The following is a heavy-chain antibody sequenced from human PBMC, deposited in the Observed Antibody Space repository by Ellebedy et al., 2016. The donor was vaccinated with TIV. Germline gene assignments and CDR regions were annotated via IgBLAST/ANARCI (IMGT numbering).Heavy chain of an antibody. CDR2: ISYSGST. J-gene: IGHJ5*02. CDR1: GDSISAYY. Sequence: MPSETLSLTCTVSGDSISAYYWNRIRQSPGKGLEWIACISYSGSTNYNPSLRSRVTISLDTSKKQFPLRLASVTAADMAIYYCARSLSLGGYYAWFDPWGQGTLVTVSS. D-gene: IGHD3-3*01. V-gene: IGHV4-59*01. CDR3: ARSLSLGGYYAWFDP.